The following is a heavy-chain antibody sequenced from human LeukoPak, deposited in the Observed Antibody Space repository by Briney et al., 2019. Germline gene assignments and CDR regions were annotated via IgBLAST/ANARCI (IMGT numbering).Heavy chain of an antibody. D-gene: IGHD1-26*01. CDR2: INPSGGST. CDR3: ARAEVIVGTTGFDY. J-gene: IGHJ4*02. CDR1: GYTFISYY. V-gene: IGHV1-46*01. Sequence: ASVKVSCKASGYTFISYYMHWVRQAPGQGLEWMGIINPSGGSTNYAQKFQGRVTMTRDTSTSTVYMALSSLRSEDTAVYYCARAEVIVGTTGFDYWGQGTLVTVSS.